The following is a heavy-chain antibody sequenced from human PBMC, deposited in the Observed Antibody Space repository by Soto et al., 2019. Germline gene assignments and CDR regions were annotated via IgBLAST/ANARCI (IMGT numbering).Heavy chain of an antibody. V-gene: IGHV3-23*01. D-gene: IGHD3-9*01. CDR3: AKDVHYDIVTGIEYFDH. CDR2: ISGTGRVT. CDR1: GFTFSSYA. Sequence: VQLLESGGGLVQPGESLKISCAVSGFTFSSYAMSWVRQAPGKGLEWDSGISGTGRVTNYAESVKGRFTISRDNPKNTLSLEMKSLRAEDTAVYYCAKDVHYDIVTGIEYFDHWGQGTLVTVSS. J-gene: IGHJ1*01.